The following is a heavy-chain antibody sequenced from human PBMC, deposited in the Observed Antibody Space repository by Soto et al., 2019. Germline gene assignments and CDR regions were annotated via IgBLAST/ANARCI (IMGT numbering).Heavy chain of an antibody. V-gene: IGHV2-5*01. D-gene: IGHD6-19*01. J-gene: IGHJ4*02. CDR1: GFSLSTSGVG. CDR2: IYWNDDK. CDR3: AHRPSGWYLFDY. Sequence: SGPTLVNPTQTLTLTCTFSGFSLSTSGVGVGWIRQPPGKALEWLALIYWNDDKRYSPSLKARLTITKDTSKNQVVLTMTNMDPVDTATYYCAHRPSGWYLFDYWGQGTLVTVSS.